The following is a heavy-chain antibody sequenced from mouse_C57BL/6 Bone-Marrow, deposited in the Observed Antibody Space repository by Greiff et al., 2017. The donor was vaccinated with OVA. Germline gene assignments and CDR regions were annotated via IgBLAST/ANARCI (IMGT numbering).Heavy chain of an antibody. CDR3: ARAFYYGSSPYY. V-gene: IGHV1-80*01. J-gene: IGHJ2*01. D-gene: IGHD1-1*01. CDR1: GYAFSSYW. Sequence: VQLQQSGAELVKPGASVKISCKASGYAFSSYWMNWVKQRPGKGLEWIGQIYPGDGDTNYNGKFKGQATLTADKSSSTAYMQLSSLTSEDSAVYFCARAFYYGSSPYYWGQGTTLTVSS. CDR2: IYPGDGDT.